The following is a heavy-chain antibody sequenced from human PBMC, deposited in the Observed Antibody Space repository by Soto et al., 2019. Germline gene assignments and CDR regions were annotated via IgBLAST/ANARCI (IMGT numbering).Heavy chain of an antibody. CDR2: IYRSGST. Sequence: PSETLSLTCAVSGGSISSGGYSWSWIRQPPGKGLEWIGYIYRSGSTYYNPSLKSRVTISVDRSKNQFSLKLSSVTAADTAVYYCARYRSSTSCGYFQHWGQGTLVTVS. D-gene: IGHD2-2*01. V-gene: IGHV4-30-2*01. CDR1: GGSISSGGYS. J-gene: IGHJ1*01. CDR3: ARYRSSTSCGYFQH.